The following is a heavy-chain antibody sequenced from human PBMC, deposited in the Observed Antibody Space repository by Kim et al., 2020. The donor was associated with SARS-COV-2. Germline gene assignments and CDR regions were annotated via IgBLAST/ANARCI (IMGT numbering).Heavy chain of an antibody. V-gene: IGHV3-23*01. J-gene: IGHJ4*02. CDR3: ASRRRYGYGLDY. D-gene: IGHD5-18*01. Sequence: YAAPVKARFTIARDISKHTVYLQMDSLRAEYTAVYYCASRRRYGYGLDYWGQGTLVTVSS.